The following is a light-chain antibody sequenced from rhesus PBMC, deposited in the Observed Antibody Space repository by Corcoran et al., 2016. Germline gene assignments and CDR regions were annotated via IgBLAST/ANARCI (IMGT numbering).Light chain of an antibody. V-gene: IGLV2S4*01. CDR3: SSYINSATYI. CDR2: EVT. J-gene: IGLJ1*01. Sequence: QAAPTQSPSVSGSPGQSVTIACSGTSSDIGDYNRVSWYQQHPGKVPKLIIYEVTKRPSGVSDLFSGSNSGNTASLTISGLQADDESAYYCSSYINSATYILGGGTRLTVL. CDR1: SSDIGDYNR.